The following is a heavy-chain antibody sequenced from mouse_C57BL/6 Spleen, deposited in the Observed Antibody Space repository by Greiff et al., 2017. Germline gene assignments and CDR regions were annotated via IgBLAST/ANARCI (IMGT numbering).Heavy chain of an antibody. CDR3: ARRGYDPLDY. Sequence: QVQLQQSGPELVKPGASVKISCKASGYAFSSSWMNWVKQRPGKGLEWIGRIYPGDGDTNYNGKFNGKATLTADKSSSTAYMQLSSLTSEDSAVYFCARRGYDPLDYWGQGTTLTVSS. J-gene: IGHJ2*01. V-gene: IGHV1-82*01. CDR2: IYPGDGDT. CDR1: GYAFSSSW. D-gene: IGHD2-3*01.